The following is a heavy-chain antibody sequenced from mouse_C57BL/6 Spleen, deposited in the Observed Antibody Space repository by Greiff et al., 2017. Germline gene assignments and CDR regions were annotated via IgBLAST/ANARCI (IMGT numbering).Heavy chain of an antibody. CDR3: ARQSWEGY. CDR1: GYAFSSSW. Sequence: VKLQESGPELVKPGASVKISCKASGYAFSSSWMNWVKQRPGKGLEWIGRIYPGDGDTNYNGKFKGKATLTADKSSSTAYMQLSSLTSEDSAVYFCARQSWEGYWGQGTTLTVSS. V-gene: IGHV1-82*01. CDR2: IYPGDGDT. J-gene: IGHJ2*01. D-gene: IGHD4-1*01.